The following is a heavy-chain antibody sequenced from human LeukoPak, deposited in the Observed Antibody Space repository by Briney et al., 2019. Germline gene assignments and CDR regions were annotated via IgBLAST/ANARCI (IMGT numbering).Heavy chain of an antibody. D-gene: IGHD3-10*01. CDR1: GYTFTSYD. CDR3: ARRPPKITMVPGGDC. Sequence: ASVKVSCKASGYTFTSYDINWVRQATGQGLEWMGWMNPNSGNTGYAQKFQGRVTITRNTSISTAYMELSSLRSEDTAVYYCARRPPKITMVPGGDCWGQGTLVTVSS. CDR2: MNPNSGNT. V-gene: IGHV1-8*03. J-gene: IGHJ4*02.